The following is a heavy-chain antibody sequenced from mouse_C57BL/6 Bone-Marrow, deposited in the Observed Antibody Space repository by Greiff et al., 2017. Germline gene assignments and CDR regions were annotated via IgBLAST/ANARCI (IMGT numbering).Heavy chain of an antibody. CDR1: GYTFTDYY. D-gene: IGHD1-1*01. J-gene: IGHJ2*01. Sequence: EVQLQQSGPELVKPGASVKISCKASGYTFTDYYMNWVKQSHGKSLEWIGDINPNNGGTSYNQKFKGKATLTVDKSSSTAYMELRSLTSEDSAVHYCARNRITTVVAFDYWGQGTTLTVSS. CDR3: ARNRITTVVAFDY. V-gene: IGHV1-26*01. CDR2: INPNNGGT.